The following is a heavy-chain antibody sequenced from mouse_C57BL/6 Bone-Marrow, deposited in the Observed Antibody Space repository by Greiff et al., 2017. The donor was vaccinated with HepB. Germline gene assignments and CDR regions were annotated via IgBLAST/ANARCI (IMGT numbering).Heavy chain of an antibody. CDR3: ARAGVYYDYEGFAY. CDR1: GYTFTSYG. CDR2: IYPRSGNT. V-gene: IGHV1-81*01. Sequence: VKLVESGAELARPGASVKLSCKASGYTFTSYGISWVKQRTGQGLEWIGEIYPRSGNTYYNEKFKGKATLTADKSSSTAYMELRSLTSEDSAVYFCARAGVYYDYEGFAYWGQGTLVTVSA. D-gene: IGHD2-4*01. J-gene: IGHJ3*01.